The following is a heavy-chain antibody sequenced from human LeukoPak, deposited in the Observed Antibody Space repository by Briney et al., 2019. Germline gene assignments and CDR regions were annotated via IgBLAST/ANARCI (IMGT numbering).Heavy chain of an antibody. Sequence: GGSLRLSCAASGFTFSSYSMNWVRQAPGQGLEWVSSISNSSSYIYYADSVKGRFTISRDNAKNSLYLQMNSLRAEDTGVYYCARRIAVADNYFDYWGQGTLVTVSS. V-gene: IGHV3-21*01. D-gene: IGHD6-19*01. CDR1: GFTFSSYS. J-gene: IGHJ4*02. CDR3: ARRIAVADNYFDY. CDR2: ISNSSSYI.